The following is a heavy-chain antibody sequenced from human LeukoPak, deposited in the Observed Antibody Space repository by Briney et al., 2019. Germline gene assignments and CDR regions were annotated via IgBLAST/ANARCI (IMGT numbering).Heavy chain of an antibody. CDR1: GFTFSSYW. J-gene: IGHJ4*02. Sequence: GGSLRLSCAASGFTFSSYWMSWVRQAPGKGLEWVGRIKSKTDGGTTDYAAPVKGRFTISRDDSKNTLYLQMNSLKIEDTAVYYCARYYGDSGSQYYFDYWGQGTLVTVSS. CDR3: ARYYGDSGSQYYFDY. V-gene: IGHV3-15*01. D-gene: IGHD3-22*01. CDR2: IKSKTDGGTT.